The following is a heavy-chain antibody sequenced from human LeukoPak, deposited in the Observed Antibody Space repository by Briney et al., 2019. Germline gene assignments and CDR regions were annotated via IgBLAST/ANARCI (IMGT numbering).Heavy chain of an antibody. Sequence: GGSLRLSCAASGFTCSGFWMTWVRQAPGKGLEWVANINEDGSEKYYVDSVKGRCTISRDNAKKSLSLQMNSLRAEDMGVYYCARGRGIGAWGQGTTVTVSS. CDR2: INEDGSEK. V-gene: IGHV3-7*01. J-gene: IGHJ6*02. CDR3: ARGRGIGA. CDR1: GFTCSGFW.